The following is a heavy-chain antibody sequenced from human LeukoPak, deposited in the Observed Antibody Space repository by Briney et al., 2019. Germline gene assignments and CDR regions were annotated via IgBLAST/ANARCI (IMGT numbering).Heavy chain of an antibody. CDR1: GGSFSDYY. J-gene: IGHJ4*02. CDR3: AREIIWGTYRRLYYFDT. CDR2: INHGGIT. D-gene: IGHD3-16*02. V-gene: IGHV4-34*01. Sequence: SETLSLTCAVYGGSFSDYYWSWIRQSPGKGLEWIGEINHGGITYYNPSLKSRVTISLDTSKSQFSLKLTSVTAADTAVYFCAREIIWGTYRRLYYFDTWGQGTLVTVSS.